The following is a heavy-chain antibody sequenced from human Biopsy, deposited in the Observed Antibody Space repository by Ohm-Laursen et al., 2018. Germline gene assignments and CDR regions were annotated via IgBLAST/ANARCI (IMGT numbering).Heavy chain of an antibody. J-gene: IGHJ4*02. CDR1: GVTLSGYA. CDR2: ITGGGNYI. Sequence: SLRLSCTASGVTLSGYAMNWVRLAPGKGLEWVSSITGGGNYINYADSVRGRFTISRDNSKNSVYLVMSSLRAEDTAVYFCATAAYAPPYFDLWGRGTVVTVSS. D-gene: IGHD4-17*01. CDR3: ATAAYAPPYFDL. V-gene: IGHV3-21*06.